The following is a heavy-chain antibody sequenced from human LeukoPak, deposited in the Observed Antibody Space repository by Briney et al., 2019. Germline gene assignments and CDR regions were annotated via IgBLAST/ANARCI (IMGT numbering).Heavy chain of an antibody. J-gene: IGHJ3*02. V-gene: IGHV3-21*01. CDR2: ISSSSSYI. Sequence: GGSLRLSCAASGFTFSSYSMNWVRQAPAKGLEWVSSISSSSSYIYYADSVKGRFTISRDNAKNSLYLQMNSLRAEDTAVYYCARMAVAAHDAFDIWGQGTMVTVSS. CDR3: ARMAVAAHDAFDI. CDR1: GFTFSSYS. D-gene: IGHD6-19*01.